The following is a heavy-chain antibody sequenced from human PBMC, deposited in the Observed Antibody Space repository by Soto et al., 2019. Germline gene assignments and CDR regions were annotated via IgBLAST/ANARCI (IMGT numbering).Heavy chain of an antibody. CDR3: VRQPGGDATPGDDY. CDR2: RNPDSGDT. Sequence: QVQLVQSGAEVKKPGASVKVSCAASGYPFDSFDINWVRQAAGQGLEWMGWRNPDSGDTAVAQRFQYRIIMTRTTSTSTAYMELRRLTPDDSAVYFCVRQPGGDATPGDDYWGQGTLVTVSS. V-gene: IGHV1-8*01. J-gene: IGHJ4*02. D-gene: IGHD2-15*01. CDR1: GYPFDSFD.